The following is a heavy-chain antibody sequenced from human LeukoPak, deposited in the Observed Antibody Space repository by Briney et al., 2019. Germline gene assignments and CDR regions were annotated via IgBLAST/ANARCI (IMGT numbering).Heavy chain of an antibody. Sequence: SETLSLTCSVSGGSINSVTYYWSWIRQPPGKGLEWIGYIYYSGSTNYNPSLKSRVTISVDTSKNQFSLKLSSVTAADTAVYYCAREGTLIAAGGFDYWGQGTLVTVSS. V-gene: IGHV4-61*01. CDR3: AREGTLIAAGGFDY. J-gene: IGHJ4*02. CDR2: IYYSGST. D-gene: IGHD6-13*01. CDR1: GGSINSVTYY.